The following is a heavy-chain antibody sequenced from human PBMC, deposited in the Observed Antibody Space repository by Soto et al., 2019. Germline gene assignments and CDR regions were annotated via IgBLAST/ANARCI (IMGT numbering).Heavy chain of an antibody. CDR3: AATPEYSSSSFFALAFDY. J-gene: IGHJ4*02. CDR1: GFTFTSSA. Sequence: SVKVSCKASGFTFTSSAVQWVRQARGQRLEWIGWIVVGSGNTNYAQKFQERVTITRDMSTSTAYMELSSLRSEDTAVYYCAATPEYSSSSFFALAFDYWGQGTLVTVSS. V-gene: IGHV1-58*01. CDR2: IVVGSGNT. D-gene: IGHD6-6*01.